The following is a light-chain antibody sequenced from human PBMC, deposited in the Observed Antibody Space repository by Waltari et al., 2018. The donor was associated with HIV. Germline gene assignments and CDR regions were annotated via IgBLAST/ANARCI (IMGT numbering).Light chain of an antibody. J-gene: IGLJ2*01. CDR3: QSYDTSLSAWV. Sequence: QSVLTPPPSLSGAPGQRITVPCSGTSSNIGAGYDVHWYQQLPGTAPKLLLYKNKNRPSGVPDRFSASKSDASASLAITGLQAADEGDYFCQSYDTSLSAWVFGGGTRLTVL. V-gene: IGLV1-40*03. CDR1: SSNIGAGYD. CDR2: KNK.